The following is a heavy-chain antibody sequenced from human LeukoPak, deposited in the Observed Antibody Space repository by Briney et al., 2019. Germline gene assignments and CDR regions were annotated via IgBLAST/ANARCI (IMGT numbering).Heavy chain of an antibody. Sequence: ETLSLTCTVSGDSISSACWSWSRPPPGKGLEWIGSICHSGISGNTYYNPSLKSRVTISLDTPKNQFSLKLSSVTAADTAVYSCAREVGPVTSHRIDSWGQGSLVTVSS. J-gene: IGHJ4*02. CDR2: ICHSGISGNT. V-gene: IGHV4-59*04. CDR1: GDSISSAC. CDR3: AREVGPVTSHRIDS. D-gene: IGHD1-26*01.